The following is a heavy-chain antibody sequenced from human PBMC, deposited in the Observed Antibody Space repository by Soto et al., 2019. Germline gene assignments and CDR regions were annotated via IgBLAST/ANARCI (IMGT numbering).Heavy chain of an antibody. CDR3: ARGYYGSGNWFDP. Sequence: QVQLVQSGAEVKKPGSSVKVSCKASGGTFSSYAISWVRQAPGQGLEWMGGIIPIFGTANYAQKFQGRVTSTADESTSTAYMELSSLRSGDTAEYYVARGYYGSGNWFDPWGQGTLVTVSS. CDR2: IIPIFGTA. D-gene: IGHD3-10*01. V-gene: IGHV1-69*01. J-gene: IGHJ5*02. CDR1: GGTFSSYA.